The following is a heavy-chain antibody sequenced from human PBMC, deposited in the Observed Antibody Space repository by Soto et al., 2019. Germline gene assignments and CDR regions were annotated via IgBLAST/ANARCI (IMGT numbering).Heavy chain of an antibody. V-gene: IGHV3-21*01. CDR3: ARGHCSRTSCYTGGYYYYPMDV. CDR1: GFTLSAHT. D-gene: IGHD2-2*01. Sequence: GGSLRLSCAASGFTLSAHTMNWVRQAPGKGLEWVSSTSSDSRYIYYADSVKGRFTISRDNARSSLDLQMNNLRAEDTAVYHCARGHCSRTSCYTGGYYYYPMDVWGQGTTVTVSS. CDR2: TSSDSRYI. J-gene: IGHJ6*02.